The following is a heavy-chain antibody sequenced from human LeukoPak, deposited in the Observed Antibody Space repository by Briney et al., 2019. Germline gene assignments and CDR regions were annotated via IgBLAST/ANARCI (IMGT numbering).Heavy chain of an antibody. CDR2: IYTSGST. D-gene: IGHD3-3*01. V-gene: IGHV4-4*07. CDR3: ARGYDFWSGYYASPFFDY. J-gene: IGHJ4*02. CDR1: GGSISSYY. Sequence: SETLSLTCTVSGGSISSYYWSWIRQPAGKGLEWIGRIYTSGSTYYNPSLKSRVTMSVDTSKNQFSLKLSSVTAADTAVYYCARGYDFWSGYYASPFFDYWGQGTLVTVSS.